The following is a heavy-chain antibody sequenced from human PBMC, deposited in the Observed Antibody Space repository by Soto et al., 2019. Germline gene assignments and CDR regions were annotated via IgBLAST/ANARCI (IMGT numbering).Heavy chain of an antibody. V-gene: IGHV3-48*02. CDR1: GFTFSSYS. Sequence: GGSLRLSCAASGFTFSSYSMNWVRQAPGKGLEWVSYISSSSSTIYYADSVKGRFTISRENAKNSLYLQMNSLRDEDTAVYYCARAGRVATISGYYYYYGMDVWGQGTTVTVSS. J-gene: IGHJ6*02. CDR3: ARAGRVATISGYYYYYGMDV. D-gene: IGHD5-12*01. CDR2: ISSSSSTI.